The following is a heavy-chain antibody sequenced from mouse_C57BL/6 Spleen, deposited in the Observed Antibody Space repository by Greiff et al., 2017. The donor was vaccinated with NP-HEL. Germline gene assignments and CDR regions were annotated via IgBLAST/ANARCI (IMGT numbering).Heavy chain of an antibody. CDR2: INPNNGGT. Sequence: EVQLQQSGPELVKPGASVKMSCKASGYTFTDYNMHWVKQSHGQSLEWIGYINPNNGGTSYNQKFKGKATLTVNKSSSTAYMELRSLTSEDSAVYYCARGSNYFYFDYWGQGTTLTVSS. D-gene: IGHD2-5*01. CDR3: ARGSNYFYFDY. J-gene: IGHJ2*01. V-gene: IGHV1-22*01. CDR1: GYTFTDYN.